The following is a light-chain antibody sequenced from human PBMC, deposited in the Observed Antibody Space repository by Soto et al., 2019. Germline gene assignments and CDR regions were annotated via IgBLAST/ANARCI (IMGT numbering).Light chain of an antibody. CDR3: AAWDDSLNGHAV. V-gene: IGLV1-44*01. Sequence: QSALTQPPSASGTPGQRVTISCSGSSSNIGSNTVNWYQQLPGTAPKLLIYSNNQRPSGVPDRFSGSKSGTSASLAISWLQSEDEADYYCAAWDDSLNGHAVFGGGTQLTVL. CDR1: SSNIGSNT. J-gene: IGLJ7*01. CDR2: SNN.